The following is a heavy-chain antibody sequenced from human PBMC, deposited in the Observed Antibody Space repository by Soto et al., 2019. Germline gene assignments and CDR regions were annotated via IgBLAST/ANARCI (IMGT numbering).Heavy chain of an antibody. CDR3: ARDLDACYYGSGSP. V-gene: IGHV3-7*03. D-gene: IGHD3-10*01. Sequence: GGSLRLSCAASGFTFSSYWMSWVRQAPGKGLEWVANIKQDGSEKYYVDSVKGRSTISRDNAKNSLYLQMNSLRAEDTAVYYCARDLDACYYGSGSPWGQGTLVTVSS. CDR2: IKQDGSEK. J-gene: IGHJ5*02. CDR1: GFTFSSYW.